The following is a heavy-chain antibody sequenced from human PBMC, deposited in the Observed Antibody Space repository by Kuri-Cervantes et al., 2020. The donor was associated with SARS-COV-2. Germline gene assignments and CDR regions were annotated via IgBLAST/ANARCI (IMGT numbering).Heavy chain of an antibody. J-gene: IGHJ3*02. D-gene: IGHD6-19*01. CDR1: GGSISSYY. CDR2: IYTSGST. Sequence: GSLRLSCTVSGGSISSYYWSWIRQPAGKGLEWIGRIYTSGSTNHNPSLKSRVTMSVDTSKNQFSLKLSSVTAADTAVYYCARERYSSGSAFDIWGQGTMVTVSS. CDR3: ARERYSSGSAFDI. V-gene: IGHV4-4*07.